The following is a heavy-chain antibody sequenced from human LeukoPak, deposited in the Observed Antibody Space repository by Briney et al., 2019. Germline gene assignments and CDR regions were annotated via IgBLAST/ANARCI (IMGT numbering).Heavy chain of an antibody. CDR2: ISGSGGST. D-gene: IGHD3-22*01. V-gene: IGHV3-23*01. Sequence: GGSLRLSCAASGFTFSSYAMSWVRQAPGKGLEWVSVISGSGGSTYYADSVKGRFTISRDNAKNSLYLQMNSLRAEDTAVYYCARGATYYYDSSGYYSDYWGQGTLVTVSS. CDR3: ARGATYYYDSSGYYSDY. J-gene: IGHJ4*02. CDR1: GFTFSSYA.